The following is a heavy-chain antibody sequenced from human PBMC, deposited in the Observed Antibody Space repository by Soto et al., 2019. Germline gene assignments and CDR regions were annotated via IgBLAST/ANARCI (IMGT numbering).Heavy chain of an antibody. J-gene: IGHJ4*02. CDR1: GGSISGYY. Sequence: PSETLSLTCTVSGGSISGYYWSWFRQPPGKGLEWIASVYYTGSTNYNPSLKSRVTISLDTSKTQFSLKLSSVTAADSAVHLCARHSNDCRKSFDYWGQGSLVTVSS. CDR2: VYYTGST. CDR3: ARHSNDCRKSFDY. V-gene: IGHV4-59*08. D-gene: IGHD2-21*01.